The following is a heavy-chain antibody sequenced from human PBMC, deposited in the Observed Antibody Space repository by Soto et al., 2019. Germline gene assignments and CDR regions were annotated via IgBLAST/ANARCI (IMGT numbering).Heavy chain of an antibody. D-gene: IGHD5-12*01. CDR2: IYYSGST. CDR1: GGSISSSSYY. V-gene: IGHV4-39*01. Sequence: SETLSLTCTVSGGSISSSSYYWGWIRQPPGKGLEWIGSIYYSGSTYYNPSLKSRVTISVDTSKNQFSLKLSSVTAADTAVYYCATRDGYNFDYWGQGTLVTVSS. J-gene: IGHJ4*02. CDR3: ATRDGYNFDY.